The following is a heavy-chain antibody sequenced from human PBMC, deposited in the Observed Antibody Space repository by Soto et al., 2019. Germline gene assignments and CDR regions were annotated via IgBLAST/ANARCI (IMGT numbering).Heavy chain of an antibody. V-gene: IGHV1-69*01. J-gene: IGHJ6*02. CDR2: IIPIFGTA. CDR1: GGTFSSYA. D-gene: IGHD6-13*01. Sequence: QVQLVQSGAEVKKPGSSVKVSCKASGGTFSSYAISWVRQAPGQGLEWMGGIIPIFGTANYAQKFQGRVTITADESTSTAYMELSSLRSEDTAVYYCARLGIEAAGPRYYYYGMDVWGQGTTVTVSS. CDR3: ARLGIEAAGPRYYYYGMDV.